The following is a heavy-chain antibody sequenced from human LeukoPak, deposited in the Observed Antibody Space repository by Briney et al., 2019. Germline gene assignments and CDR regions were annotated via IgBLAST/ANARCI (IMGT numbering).Heavy chain of an antibody. CDR3: VRDRFFAFDI. V-gene: IGHV3-48*02. J-gene: IGHJ3*02. D-gene: IGHD3-10*01. Sequence: GGSLRLSCAASGFTFSSYSMNWVRQAQGKGLEWISYITTSSSAIYFADSVKGRFTISRDNAKNSLYLHMNILRDEDTAVYYCVRDRFFAFDIWGQGTTVTVSS. CDR2: ITTSSSAI. CDR1: GFTFSSYS.